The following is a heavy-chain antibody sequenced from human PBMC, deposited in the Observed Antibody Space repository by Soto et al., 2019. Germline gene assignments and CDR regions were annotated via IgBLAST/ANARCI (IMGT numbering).Heavy chain of an antibody. Sequence: QVQLVESGGGVVQPGRSLRLSCAASGFTFSSYAMHWVRQAPGKGLEWEAVISYDGSNKYYADSVKGRFTISRDNSKNTLYLQMNSLRAEDTAVYYCARGIVVVVAATPFDYWGQGTLVTVSS. J-gene: IGHJ4*02. CDR2: ISYDGSNK. CDR1: GFTFSSYA. CDR3: ARGIVVVVAATPFDY. V-gene: IGHV3-30-3*01. D-gene: IGHD2-15*01.